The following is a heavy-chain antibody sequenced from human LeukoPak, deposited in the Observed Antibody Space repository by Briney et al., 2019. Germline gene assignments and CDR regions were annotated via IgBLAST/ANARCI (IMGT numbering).Heavy chain of an antibody. CDR2: INHSGST. CDR3: ARRSRVSHYYYYYYMDV. CDR1: GYSISDGYY. Sequence: SETLSLTCTVSGYSISDGYYWGWIRQPPGKGLEWIGEINHSGSTNYNPSLKSRVTISVDTSKNQFSLKLSSVTAADTAVYYCARRSRVSHYYYYYYMDVWGKGTTVTISS. V-gene: IGHV4-38-2*02. J-gene: IGHJ6*03.